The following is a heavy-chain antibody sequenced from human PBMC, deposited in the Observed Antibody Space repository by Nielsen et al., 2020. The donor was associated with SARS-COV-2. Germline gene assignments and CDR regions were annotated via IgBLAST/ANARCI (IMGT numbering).Heavy chain of an antibody. CDR3: AKGTHCSSTSCYAHWYFDL. CDR2: ISGSGGST. J-gene: IGHJ2*01. V-gene: IGHV3-23*01. Sequence: GESLKISCAASGFTFSSYAMSWVRQAPGKGLEWVSAISGSGGSTYYADSVKGRFTISRDNSKNTLYLQMNSLRAEDTAVYYCAKGTHCSSTSCYAHWYFDLWGRGTLVTVSS. D-gene: IGHD2-2*01. CDR1: GFTFSSYA.